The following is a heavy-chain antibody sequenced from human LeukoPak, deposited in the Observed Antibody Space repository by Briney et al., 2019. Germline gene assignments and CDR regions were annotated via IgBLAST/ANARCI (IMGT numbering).Heavy chain of an antibody. CDR1: GFTFSGYG. CDR3: VRDLVSSSSSRDYYYAVDV. D-gene: IGHD6-6*01. Sequence: GGSLRLSCEASGFTFSGYGMHWVRQAPGKGLEWVSGTWYHGNNKYYADSVKGRFTISRDNSKNTLYLQMNSLRAEDTAVYYCVRDLVSSSSSRDYYYAVDVWGQGTTVTVSS. J-gene: IGHJ6*02. V-gene: IGHV3-33*01. CDR2: TWYHGNNK.